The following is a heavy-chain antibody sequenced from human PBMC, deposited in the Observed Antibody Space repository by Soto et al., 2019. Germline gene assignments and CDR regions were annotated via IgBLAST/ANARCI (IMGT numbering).Heavy chain of an antibody. J-gene: IGHJ4*02. V-gene: IGHV3-30*03. CDR3: ARDVAMPSGLGLGY. D-gene: IGHD6-19*01. Sequence: PGGSLRLSCAASGFVFSNYGIHWVRQAPGKGLEWVAFISNDGSKKYYGDSVKGRFTISRDNSENTVYLQMTSLRPGDTAVFYCARDVAMPSGLGLGYWGQGTLVTVSS. CDR2: ISNDGSKK. CDR1: GFVFSNYG.